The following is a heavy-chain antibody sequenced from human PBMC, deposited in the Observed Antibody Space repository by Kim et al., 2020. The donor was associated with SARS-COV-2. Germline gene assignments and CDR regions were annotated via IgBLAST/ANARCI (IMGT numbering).Heavy chain of an antibody. CDR2: ISGSGGST. CDR1: GFTFSSYA. CDR3: AKVVEASEYQLLWGPFDY. D-gene: IGHD2-2*01. J-gene: IGHJ4*02. Sequence: GGSLRLSCAASGFTFSSYAMSWVRQAPGKGLEWVSAISGSGGSTYYADSVKGRFTISRDNSKNTLYLQMNSLRAEDTAVYYCAKVVEASEYQLLWGPFDYWGQGTLVTVSS. V-gene: IGHV3-23*01.